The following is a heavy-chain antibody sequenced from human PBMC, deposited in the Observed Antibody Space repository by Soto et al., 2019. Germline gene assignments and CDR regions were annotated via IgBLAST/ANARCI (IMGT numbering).Heavy chain of an antibody. J-gene: IGHJ4*02. Sequence: PGGSLRLSCAASGFTFSTYYMSWVRQAPGKGLEWVSTIDSSGGVTYYADSVKGRFTISRDNSKNTLYLQMNSLRAEDTAVYYSAEGIYNSGFLSVCWGKGTLVTV. CDR1: GFTFSTYY. CDR3: AEGIYNSGFLSVC. CDR2: IDSSGGVT. D-gene: IGHD1-1*01. V-gene: IGHV3-23*05.